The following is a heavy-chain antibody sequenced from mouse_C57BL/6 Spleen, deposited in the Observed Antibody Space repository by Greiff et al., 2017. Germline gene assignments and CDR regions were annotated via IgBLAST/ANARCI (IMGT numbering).Heavy chain of an antibody. V-gene: IGHV1-81*01. Sequence: QVQLQQSGAELARPGASVKLSCKASGYTFTSYGISWVKQRTGQGLEWIGEIYPRSGNTYYNEKFKGKATLTADKSSSTAYMELRSLTSEDSAVYFCARSRDSSGYAAYWGQGTLVTVSA. D-gene: IGHD3-2*02. J-gene: IGHJ3*01. CDR1: GYTFTSYG. CDR2: IYPRSGNT. CDR3: ARSRDSSGYAAY.